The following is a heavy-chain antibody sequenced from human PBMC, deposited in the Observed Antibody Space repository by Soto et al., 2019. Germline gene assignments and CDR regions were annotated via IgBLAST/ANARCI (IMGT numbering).Heavy chain of an antibody. V-gene: IGHV3-21*01. CDR2: ISSSSSYI. CDR3: ARGTPLYCGGDCYLYYFDY. J-gene: IGHJ4*02. CDR1: GFTFSSYS. Sequence: GGSLRLSCAASGFTFSSYSMNWVRQAPGKGLKWVSSISSSSSYIYYADSVKGRFTNSRDSAKNSLYLQMNSLRAEDTAVYYCARGTPLYCGGDCYLYYFDYWGQGTLVTVSS. D-gene: IGHD2-21*02.